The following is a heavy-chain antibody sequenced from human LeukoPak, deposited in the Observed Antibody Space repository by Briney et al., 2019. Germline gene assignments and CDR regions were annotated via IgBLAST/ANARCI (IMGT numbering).Heavy chain of an antibody. CDR2: IYYGGSA. J-gene: IGHJ4*02. CDR1: GGSISSSSYY. CDR3: GRHSVLYRYAFDY. Sequence: SETLSLTCTVSGGSISSSSYYWGWIRQPPGKGLEWIVSIYYGGSAFYNPSLKSRVTISVDTSKNQFSLSLSSVTAADTAVYYCGRHSVLYRYAFDYWGQGTLVTVSS. D-gene: IGHD1-1*01. V-gene: IGHV4-39*01.